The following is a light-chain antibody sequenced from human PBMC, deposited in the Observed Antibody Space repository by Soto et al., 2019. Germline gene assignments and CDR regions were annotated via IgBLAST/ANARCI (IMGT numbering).Light chain of an antibody. CDR3: QSYGSSLSVL. J-gene: IGLJ2*01. CDR1: SSNIGAGYD. V-gene: IGLV1-40*01. CDR2: GNS. Sequence: QSVLTQPPSVSGAPGQRVTISCTGSSSNIGAGYDVHWYQQLPGTAPKLLIYGNSNRPSGVPDRFSGSKSVTSASLAITGLQAEDEADYYCQSYGSSLSVLFGGGTKLTVL.